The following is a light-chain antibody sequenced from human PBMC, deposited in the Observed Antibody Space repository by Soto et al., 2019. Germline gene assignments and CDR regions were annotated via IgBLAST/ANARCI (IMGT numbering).Light chain of an antibody. J-gene: IGLJ1*01. CDR3: GTWDSSLSAGWV. CDR2: ENN. V-gene: IGLV1-51*02. CDR1: SSNIGNNY. Sequence: QSVLTQAPSVSAAPGQKVSISCSGSSSNIGNNYVSWYQQLPGTAPKLLIYENNKRPSGIPDRFSGSKSGTSATLGITGLQTGDEADYYCGTWDSSLSAGWVFGTGTKVTVL.